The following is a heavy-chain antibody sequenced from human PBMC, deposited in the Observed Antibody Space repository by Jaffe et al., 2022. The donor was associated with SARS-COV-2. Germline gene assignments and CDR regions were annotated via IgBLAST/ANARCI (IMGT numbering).Heavy chain of an antibody. V-gene: IGHV4-38-2*02. CDR1: GYSINSGYY. CDR2: IYHSGNI. J-gene: IGHJ6*03. Sequence: QVQLQESGPGLVKPSETLSLTCTVSGYSINSGYYWGWIRQPPGKELEWIGSIYHSGNIYYNPSLNSRVTISADTSNNQFSLRLSSVTAADTAVYYCARVSYYGSGSYYAGYYSYYMDVWGKGTTVTVSS. CDR3: ARVSYYGSGSYYAGYYSYYMDV. D-gene: IGHD3-10*01.